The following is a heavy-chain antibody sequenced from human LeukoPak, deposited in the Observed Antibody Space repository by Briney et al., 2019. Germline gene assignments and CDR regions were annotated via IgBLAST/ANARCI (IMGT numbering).Heavy chain of an antibody. D-gene: IGHD4-11*01. Sequence: GGSLRLSCEASGFTFSHYGMHWVRQAPGKGLEWVAVIWSDGTNQYYADSVRGRFTISRDNFKKTASLQMNSLRAEDTGVYYCAEDAQRGFDYSNSLEHWGQGSLVTVSS. J-gene: IGHJ4*02. V-gene: IGHV3-33*06. CDR3: AEDAQRGFDYSNSLEH. CDR2: IWSDGTNQ. CDR1: GFTFSHYG.